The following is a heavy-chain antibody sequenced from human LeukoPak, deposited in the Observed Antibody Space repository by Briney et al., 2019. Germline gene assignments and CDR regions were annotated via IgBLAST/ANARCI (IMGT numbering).Heavy chain of an antibody. D-gene: IGHD6-13*01. CDR2: IRYDGSNK. J-gene: IGHJ4*02. CDR3: AKDGSSSWYMPSLDY. CDR1: GFTFSSYG. V-gene: IGHV3-30*02. Sequence: SGGSLRLSCAASGFTFSSYGMHWVRQAPGKGLEWVAFIRYDGSNKYYADSVKGRFTISRDNSKNTLYLQMNSLRAEDTAVYYCAKDGSSSWYMPSLDYWGQGTLVTVSS.